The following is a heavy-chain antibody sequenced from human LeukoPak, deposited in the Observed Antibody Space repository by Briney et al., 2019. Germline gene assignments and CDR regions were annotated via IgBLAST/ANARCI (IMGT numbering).Heavy chain of an antibody. J-gene: IGHJ3*02. CDR2: ISSSSSYI. CDR3: ARGIAARPWAFDI. Sequence: GGSLRLSCAASGVTFSSYSMNWVRQAPGKGLEWVSSISSSSSYIYYADSVKGRFTISRDNAKNSLYLQMNSLRAEDTAVYYCARGIAARPWAFDIWGQGTMVTVSS. D-gene: IGHD6-6*01. V-gene: IGHV3-21*01. CDR1: GVTFSSYS.